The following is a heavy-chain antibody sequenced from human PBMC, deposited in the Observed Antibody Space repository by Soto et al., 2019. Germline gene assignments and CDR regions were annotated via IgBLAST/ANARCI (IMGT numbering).Heavy chain of an antibody. J-gene: IGHJ6*03. CDR1: GGSISSYY. CDR2: IYYSGST. CDR3: ARLITPRFYYYYYMDV. Sequence: PSETLSLTCTVSGGSISSYYWSWIRQPPGKGLEWIGYIYYSGSTNYNPSLKSRVTISVDTSKNQFSLKLSSVTAADTAVYYCARLITPRFYYYYYMDVWGKGTTVTVSS. V-gene: IGHV4-59*01.